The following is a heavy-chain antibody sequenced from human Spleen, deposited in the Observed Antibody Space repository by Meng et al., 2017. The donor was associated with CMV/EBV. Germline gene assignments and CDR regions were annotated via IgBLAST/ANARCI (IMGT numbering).Heavy chain of an antibody. CDR2: IKQDGSEK. CDR3: ARDGGYCSSSSCYGSWFDT. Sequence: GESLKISCAASGFTFSSYWMSWVRQAPGKGLEWVVNIKQDGSEKYYVDSVKGRFTISRDNAKNSLYLQMNSLRAEDTAVYYCARDGGYCSSSSCYGSWFDTWGQGTLVTVSS. J-gene: IGHJ5*02. D-gene: IGHD2-2*01. V-gene: IGHV3-7*01. CDR1: GFTFSSYW.